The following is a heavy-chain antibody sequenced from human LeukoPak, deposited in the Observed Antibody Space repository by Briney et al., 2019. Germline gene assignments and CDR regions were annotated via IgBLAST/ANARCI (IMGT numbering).Heavy chain of an antibody. J-gene: IGHJ3*02. D-gene: IGHD3-22*01. V-gene: IGHV3-11*04. CDR1: GFTVSSNY. CDR2: ISSSGSTI. CDR3: ASPWLFDFGVDDAFDI. Sequence: GGSLRLSCAASGFTVSSNYMSWVRQAPGKGLEWVSYISSSGSTIYYADSVKGRFTISRDNAKNSLYLQMNSLRAEDTAVYYCASPWLFDFGVDDAFDIWGQGTMVTVSS.